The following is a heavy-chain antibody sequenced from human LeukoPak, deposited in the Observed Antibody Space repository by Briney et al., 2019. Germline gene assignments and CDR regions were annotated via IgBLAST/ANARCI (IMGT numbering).Heavy chain of an antibody. CDR3: ARDGIAVAGNHY. J-gene: IGHJ4*02. V-gene: IGHV1-69*05. Sequence: SVKVSCKASGGTFSSYAISWVRQAPGQGLEWMGRIIPIFGTANYAQKSQGRVTITTDESTSTAYMELSSLRSEDTAVYYCARDGIAVAGNHYWGQGTLVTVSS. D-gene: IGHD6-19*01. CDR1: GGTFSSYA. CDR2: IIPIFGTA.